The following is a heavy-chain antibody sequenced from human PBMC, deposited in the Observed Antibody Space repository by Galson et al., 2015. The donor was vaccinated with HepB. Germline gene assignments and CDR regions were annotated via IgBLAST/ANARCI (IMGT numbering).Heavy chain of an antibody. CDR3: ARATLGWFDP. V-gene: IGHV3-48*04. D-gene: IGHD2/OR15-2a*01. J-gene: IGHJ5*02. Sequence: SLRLSCAASEFTFSRNTRNWVRQAPGKGLEWVSYISSSGSTPISYADSVKGRFTISRDNAKNSLYLQMNSLRAEDTAVYFCARATLGWFDPWGQGTLVTVSS. CDR1: EFTFSRNT. CDR2: ISSSGSTPI.